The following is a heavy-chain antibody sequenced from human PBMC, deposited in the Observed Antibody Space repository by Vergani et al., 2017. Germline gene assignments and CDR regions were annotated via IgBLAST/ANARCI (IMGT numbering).Heavy chain of an antibody. V-gene: IGHV5-51*01. J-gene: IGHJ4*02. CDR2: IYPGDSDT. D-gene: IGHD6-13*01. CDR3: ARLYAKGIAAAGPFWY. Sequence: EVQLVQSGAEVKKPGESLKISCKGSGYSFTSYWIGWVRQMPGKGLEWMGIIYPGDSDTRYSPSFQGQVTISADTSISTAYLQWSSLKASDTAMYYCARLYAKGIAAAGPFWYWGQGTLVTVSS. CDR1: GYSFTSYW.